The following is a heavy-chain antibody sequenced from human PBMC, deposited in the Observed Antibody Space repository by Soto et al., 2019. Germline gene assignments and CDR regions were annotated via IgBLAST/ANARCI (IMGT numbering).Heavy chain of an antibody. CDR1: GFTFSSYS. CDR3: ARKGPTYYDILTGPDAFDI. CDR2: ISSSSSTI. D-gene: IGHD3-9*01. J-gene: IGHJ3*02. V-gene: IGHV3-48*01. Sequence: GGSLRLSCAASGFTFSSYSMNWVRQAPGKGLEWVSYISSSSSTIYYADSVKGRFTISRDNAKNSLYLQMNSLRAEDTAVYYCARKGPTYYDILTGPDAFDIWGQGTMVTVSS.